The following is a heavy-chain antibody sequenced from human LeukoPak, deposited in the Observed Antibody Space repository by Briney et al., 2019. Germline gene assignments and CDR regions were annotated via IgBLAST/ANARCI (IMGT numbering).Heavy chain of an antibody. J-gene: IGHJ4*02. CDR3: TRESGAFSPFGF. V-gene: IGHV4-34*01. Sequence: PSETLSLTCAVYGGSFSGYYWSWIRQPPGKGLEWIGEVHLNGATNYNPSVEGRVTMSIDKSKNHLSLEVISVTAADTAMYYCTRESGAFSPFGFWGQGTLVTVSS. D-gene: IGHD1-26*01. CDR1: GGSFSGYY. CDR2: VHLNGAT.